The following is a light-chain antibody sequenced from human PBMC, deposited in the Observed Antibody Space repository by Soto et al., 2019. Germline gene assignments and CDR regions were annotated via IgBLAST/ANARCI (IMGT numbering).Light chain of an antibody. CDR3: CSSAPESTYV. V-gene: IGLV2-14*01. J-gene: IGLJ1*01. CDR2: EVT. Sequence: QSALTQPASVSGSPGQSITISCTGTSSDIGGYNYVSWYQQRPGKAPKLMISEVTNRPSGVSNRFSGSKSGNTAPLTISGLQTEDEADYFCCSSAPESTYVFGTGTKVTVL. CDR1: SSDIGGYNY.